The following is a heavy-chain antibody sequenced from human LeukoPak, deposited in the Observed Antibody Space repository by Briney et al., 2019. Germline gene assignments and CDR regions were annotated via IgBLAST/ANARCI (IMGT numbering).Heavy chain of an antibody. V-gene: IGHV3-30*18. J-gene: IGHJ4*02. CDR2: ISDDGSNQ. CDR3: AQDLPADPGWGWYRVRFIFHS. D-gene: IGHD6-19*01. CDR1: GSSFSDYG. Sequence: GGSLRLSCEGSGSSFSDYGMHWVREAPGKGLEWVAVISDDGSNQYFANSVEGRFAISRDNSKDTVYLHMNGVRPEDTAVYFCAQDLPADPGWGWYRVRFIFHSWGQGTLVTVSA.